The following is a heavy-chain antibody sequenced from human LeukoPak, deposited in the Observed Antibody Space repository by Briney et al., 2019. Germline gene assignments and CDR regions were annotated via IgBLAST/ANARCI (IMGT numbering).Heavy chain of an antibody. CDR2: IYTSGST. Sequence: PGGSLRLSCAASGFSVTTNYMSWVRQAPGKGLEWVALIYTSGSTFYADSVMGRFTVSRDNSKNTLYLQMNSLRAEDSAAYYCARDRAGTQSWVEFDPWGQGTLVTVSS. CDR1: GFSVTTNY. J-gene: IGHJ5*02. V-gene: IGHV3-66*03. D-gene: IGHD3-10*01. CDR3: ARDRAGTQSWVEFDP.